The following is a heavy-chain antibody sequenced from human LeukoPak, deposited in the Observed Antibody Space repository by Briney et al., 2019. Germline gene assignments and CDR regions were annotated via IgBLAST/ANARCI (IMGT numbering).Heavy chain of an antibody. CDR2: IYPGDSDT. J-gene: IGHJ4*02. D-gene: IGHD4-23*01. V-gene: IGHV5-51*01. CDR3: ARHGGYGGNQKAHFDY. Sequence: GESLKISCQGSGYSFTTYWIGWVRQMPGKSLEWMGIIYPGDSDTRYSPTFQGQVTFSADKSISTAYLQWSSLKASDTATYYCARHGGYGGNQKAHFDYWGQGTLVTVSS. CDR1: GYSFTTYW.